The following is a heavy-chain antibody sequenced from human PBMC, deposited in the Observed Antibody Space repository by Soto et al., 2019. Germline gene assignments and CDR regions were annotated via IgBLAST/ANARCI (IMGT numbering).Heavy chain of an antibody. D-gene: IGHD2-15*01. CDR3: ARAGYLLAKIHAFDI. J-gene: IGHJ3*02. CDR1: GFTFSSYW. V-gene: IGHV3-74*01. Sequence: EVQLVESGGGLVQPGGSLRLSCAASGFTFSSYWMHWVRQAPGKGLVWVSRINSDGSSTSDADSVKGRFTISRDNAKNTQHLQMNSLSAEETVVYYWARAGYLLAKIHAFDIWGQGTMVTVSS. CDR2: INSDGSST.